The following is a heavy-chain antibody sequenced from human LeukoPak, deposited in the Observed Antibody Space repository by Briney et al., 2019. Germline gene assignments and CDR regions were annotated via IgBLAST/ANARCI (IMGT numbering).Heavy chain of an antibody. CDR2: ISYDGSNK. Sequence: PGGSLRLSCAASGFTFSSYAMHWVRQAPGKGLEWVAVISYDGSNKYYADSVKGRFTISRVNSKNTLYLQMNSLRAEDTAVYYCARDYGSGKDVDYWGQGTLVTVSS. J-gene: IGHJ4*02. V-gene: IGHV3-30-3*01. CDR3: ARDYGSGKDVDY. D-gene: IGHD3-10*01. CDR1: GFTFSSYA.